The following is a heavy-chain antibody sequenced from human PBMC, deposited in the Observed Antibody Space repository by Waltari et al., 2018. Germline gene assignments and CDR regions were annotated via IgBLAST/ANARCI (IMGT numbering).Heavy chain of an antibody. CDR1: GFTFSSYS. CDR3: ARGDEGIAFDI. CDR2: ISSSSSYI. J-gene: IGHJ3*02. D-gene: IGHD3-10*01. V-gene: IGHV3-21*01. Sequence: EVQLVESGGGLVKPGGSLRLSCAASGFTFSSYSMNWVRQAPGKGLEWVSSISSSSSYIYYTDSVKGRFTISRDNAKNSLYLQMNSLRAEDTAVYYCARGDEGIAFDIWGQGTMVTVSS.